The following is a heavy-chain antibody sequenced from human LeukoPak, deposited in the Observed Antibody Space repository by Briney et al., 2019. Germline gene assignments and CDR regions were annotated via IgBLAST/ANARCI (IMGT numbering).Heavy chain of an antibody. Sequence: PGGSLRLPCAASGFTFNSYGMHWVRQAPGKGLEWVAVISYDETDKYYADSVKGRFTVSRDNSKNTLYLQMNSLRAEDTAVYYCAKRYSSGWYYLDYWGQGTLVTVSS. J-gene: IGHJ4*02. D-gene: IGHD6-19*01. CDR1: GFTFNSYG. CDR3: AKRYSSGWYYLDY. CDR2: ISYDETDK. V-gene: IGHV3-30*18.